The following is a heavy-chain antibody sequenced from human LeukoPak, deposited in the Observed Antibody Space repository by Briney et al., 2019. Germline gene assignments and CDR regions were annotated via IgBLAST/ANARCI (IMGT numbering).Heavy chain of an antibody. J-gene: IGHJ4*02. Sequence: ASVKVSCKASGGTFSSYAISWVRQAPGQGLEWMGRIIPILGIANYAQKFRGRVTITADKSTSTAYMELSSLRSEDTAVYYCARGGDGYDYWGQGTLVTVSS. D-gene: IGHD5-24*01. CDR3: ARGGDGYDY. CDR2: IIPILGIA. CDR1: GGTFSSYA. V-gene: IGHV1-69*04.